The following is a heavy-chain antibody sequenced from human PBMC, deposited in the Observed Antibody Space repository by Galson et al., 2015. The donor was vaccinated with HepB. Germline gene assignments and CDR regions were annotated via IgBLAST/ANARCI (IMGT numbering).Heavy chain of an antibody. Sequence: SLRLSCAASGFTFSSYGMHWVRQAPGKGLEWVAVIWYDGSNKYYADSVKGRFTISRDNSKNTLYLQMNSLRAEDTAVYYCAREYRGSSWSENAFDIWGQGTMVTVSS. V-gene: IGHV3-33*08. CDR3: AREYRGSSWSENAFDI. CDR1: GFTFSSYG. J-gene: IGHJ3*02. D-gene: IGHD6-13*01. CDR2: IWYDGSNK.